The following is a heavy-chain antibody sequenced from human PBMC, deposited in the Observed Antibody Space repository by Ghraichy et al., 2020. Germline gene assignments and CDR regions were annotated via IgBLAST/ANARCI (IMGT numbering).Heavy chain of an antibody. D-gene: IGHD2-2*01. J-gene: IGHJ5*02. CDR2: INHSGST. Sequence: ESLNISCAVYGGSFSGYYWSWIRQPPGKGLEWIGEINHSGSTNYNPSLKSRVTISVDTSKNQFSLKLSSVTAADTAVYYCARGGRRGLVPAANWFDPWGQGTLVTVSS. CDR3: ARGGRRGLVPAANWFDP. CDR1: GGSFSGYY. V-gene: IGHV4-34*01.